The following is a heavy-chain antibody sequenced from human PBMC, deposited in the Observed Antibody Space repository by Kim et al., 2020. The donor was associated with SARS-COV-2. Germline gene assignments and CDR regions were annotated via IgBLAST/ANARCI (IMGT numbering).Heavy chain of an antibody. CDR2: VSWRSGEI. J-gene: IGHJ4*02. Sequence: GGSLRLSCAASGFTFDDYAMHWVRQVPGKGLEWVSGVSWRSGEIGYADSVKGRFTISRDNAKNSLYLQMNSLRLEDTALYYCARDRRGEPWFGELLQWGQGILVTVSS. CDR3: ARDRRGEPWFGELLQ. CDR1: GFTFDDYA. V-gene: IGHV3-9*01. D-gene: IGHD3-10*01.